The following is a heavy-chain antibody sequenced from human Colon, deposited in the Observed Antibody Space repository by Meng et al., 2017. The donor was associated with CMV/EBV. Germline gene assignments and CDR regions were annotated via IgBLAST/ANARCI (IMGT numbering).Heavy chain of an antibody. D-gene: IGHD3-10*01. J-gene: IGHJ4*02. Sequence: GGSLRLSCAASGFTFGSSEMSWVRQAPGRGLEWIAFISATGNTIYYADSVRGRFTISRDNAKNTLYLQMDSLRVEDTAVYYCARGAGGFDYWGQGTRVTVSS. CDR1: GFTFGSSE. CDR2: ISATGNTI. CDR3: ARGAGGFDY. V-gene: IGHV3-48*03.